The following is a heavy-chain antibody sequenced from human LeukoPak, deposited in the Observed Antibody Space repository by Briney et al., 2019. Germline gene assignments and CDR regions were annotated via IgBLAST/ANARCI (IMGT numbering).Heavy chain of an antibody. Sequence: SETLSPICTVSGGSISSSGYYWSWIRQHPGKGLEWIGYIYYSGSTYYNPSLKSRVTMSVDTSKNQFSLKLSSVTAADTAVYYGARGGEDGTESYCKYWGQETLVTVSS. CDR2: IYYSGST. CDR1: GGSISSSGYY. D-gene: IGHD3-10*01. J-gene: IGHJ4*02. CDR3: ARGGEDGTESYCKY. V-gene: IGHV4-31*03.